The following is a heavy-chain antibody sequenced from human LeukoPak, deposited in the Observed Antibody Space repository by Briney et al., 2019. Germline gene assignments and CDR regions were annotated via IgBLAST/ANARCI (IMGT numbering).Heavy chain of an antibody. V-gene: IGHV4-61*02. J-gene: IGHJ6*03. CDR1: GGSISSGSYY. D-gene: IGHD2-2*01. CDR2: IYTSGST. CDR3: ARLNIVVVPAASPYYYYYMDV. Sequence: SQTLSLTCTVSGGSISSGSYYWSWIRQPPGKGLEWIGRIYTSGSTNYNPSLKSRVTISVDTSKNQFSLNLSSVTAADTAVYYCARLNIVVVPAASPYYYYYMDVWGKGTTVTVSS.